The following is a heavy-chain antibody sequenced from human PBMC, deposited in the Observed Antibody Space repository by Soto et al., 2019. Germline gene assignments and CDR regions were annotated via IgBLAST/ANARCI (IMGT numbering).Heavy chain of an antibody. D-gene: IGHD5-18*01. V-gene: IGHV4-31*03. J-gene: IGHJ4*02. CDR2: IYYSGST. CDR1: GGSINSGGYY. CDR3: ARHRYSYGVYYFDY. Sequence: SETLSLTCTVSGGSINSGGYYWSWIRQNPGKGLEWIGYIYYSGSTYYNPSLKSRVTISVDTSKNQFSLKLSSVTAADTAVYYCARHRYSYGVYYFDYWGQGTLVTVS.